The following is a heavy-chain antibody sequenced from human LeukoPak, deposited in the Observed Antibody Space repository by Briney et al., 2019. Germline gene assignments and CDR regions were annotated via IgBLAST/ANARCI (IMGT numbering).Heavy chain of an antibody. V-gene: IGHV3-48*03. Sequence: PGGSLRLSCAASGFTFSSYEMNWVRQAPGKGLEWVSYTSSSGSTIYYADSVKGRFTISRDNAKNSLYLQMNSLRAEDTAVYYCARGGRDFWSGYTAFVIWGQGTMVTVSS. CDR1: GFTFSSYE. CDR2: TSSSGSTI. J-gene: IGHJ3*02. D-gene: IGHD3-3*01. CDR3: ARGGRDFWSGYTAFVI.